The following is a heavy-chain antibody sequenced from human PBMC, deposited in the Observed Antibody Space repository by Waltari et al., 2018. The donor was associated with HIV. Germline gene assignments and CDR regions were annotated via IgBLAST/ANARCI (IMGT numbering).Heavy chain of an antibody. CDR2: ISTYDTNT. D-gene: IGHD3-10*01. V-gene: IGHV1-18*01. J-gene: IGHJ6*02. Sequence: QVQLVQSGVEVKKPGASVKVSCKASGYTFTHYGISWSRQAPGQGLEWMGWISTYDTNTNYAQKLQDRVTLTTDTSTGTAYMELASLRSDDTAVYYCARDRWFGESHYYYYYGMDVWGQGTTVTVSS. CDR1: GYTFTHYG. CDR3: ARDRWFGESHYYYYYGMDV.